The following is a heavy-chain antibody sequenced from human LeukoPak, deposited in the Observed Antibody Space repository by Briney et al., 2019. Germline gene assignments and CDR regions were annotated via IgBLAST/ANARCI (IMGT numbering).Heavy chain of an antibody. CDR3: ASGSYNTIDY. D-gene: IGHD3-9*01. Sequence: GSLRLSCAASGFTFTRYWMNWVRQAPGKGLEWIGSIYYSGSTYYNPSLKSRVTIFGDTSKNQFYLNLTSVTAADTAVYYCASGSYNTIDYWGPGSLVTVSS. CDR2: IYYSGST. V-gene: IGHV4-39*07. J-gene: IGHJ4*02. CDR1: GFTFTRYW.